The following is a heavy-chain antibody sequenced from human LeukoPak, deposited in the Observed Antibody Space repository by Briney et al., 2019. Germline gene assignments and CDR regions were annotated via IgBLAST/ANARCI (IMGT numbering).Heavy chain of an antibody. D-gene: IGHD1-26*01. V-gene: IGHV1-24*01. CDR2: FDPEDGET. CDR1: GYTLTELS. CDR3: ATVGIDPGYWFDP. J-gene: IGHJ5*02. Sequence: ASVKVSCKVSGYTLTELSMHWVRQAPGKGLEWMGGFDPEDGETIYAQKFQGRVTMTEDTSTDTAYMELSSLGSEDTAVYYCATVGIDPGYWFDPWGQGTLVTVSS.